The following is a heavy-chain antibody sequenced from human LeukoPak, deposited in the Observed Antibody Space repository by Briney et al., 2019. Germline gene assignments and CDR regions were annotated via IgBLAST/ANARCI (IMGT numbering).Heavy chain of an antibody. CDR1: GFTFSSYS. D-gene: IGHD3-9*01. J-gene: IGHJ4*02. CDR3: AKAANYDILTGYYLDY. CDR2: ISSSSSYI. Sequence: AGGSLRLSCAASGFTFSSYSMNWVRQAPGKGLEWVSSISSSSSYIYYADSVKGRFTISRDNAKNSLYLQMNSLRAEDTAVYYCAKAANYDILTGYYLDYWGQGTLVTVSS. V-gene: IGHV3-21*01.